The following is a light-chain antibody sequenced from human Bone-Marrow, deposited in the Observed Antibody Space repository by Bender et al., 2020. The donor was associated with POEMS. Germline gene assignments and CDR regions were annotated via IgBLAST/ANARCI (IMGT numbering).Light chain of an antibody. CDR1: NIGSKS. Sequence: SYVLTQPPSVSVAPGETARITCGGNNIGSKSVHWYQQRPGQAPVLVVYDDIDRPSGIPERFSGSNSENTATLTISRVEAGDEADYFCQVWDSGSDHYVVFGGGTKLTVL. J-gene: IGLJ2*01. CDR3: QVWDSGSDHYVV. CDR2: DDI. V-gene: IGLV3-21*02.